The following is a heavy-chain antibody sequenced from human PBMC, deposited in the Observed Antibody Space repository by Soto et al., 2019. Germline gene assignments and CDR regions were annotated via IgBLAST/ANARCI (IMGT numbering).Heavy chain of an antibody. CDR1: GYTFTNYG. D-gene: IGHD3-10*01. CDR3: AGEGYYSGSGTYSPPRYYGMDA. Sequence: QVQLVQSGAEVKKPGASVKVSCKASGYTFTNYGITWVRQAPGQGLEWMGWISDYNGNTFYGKKFQGRVTMTTDTSTRTAYMELKSLRSDDTAVYYCAGEGYYSGSGTYSPPRYYGMDAWGQGTTVTVSS. CDR2: ISDYNGNT. V-gene: IGHV1-18*01. J-gene: IGHJ6*02.